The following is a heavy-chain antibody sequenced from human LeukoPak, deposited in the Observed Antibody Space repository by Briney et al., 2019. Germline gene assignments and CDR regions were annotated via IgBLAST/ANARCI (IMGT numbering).Heavy chain of an antibody. Sequence: ASVKVSCKASGYTFTSYGISWVRQAPGQGLEWMGWISAYNGNTNYAQKLQGRVTMTKDTSTSTVYMELSSLRSEDPAVYYCARGGRFLSYMDVWGKGTTVTVSS. J-gene: IGHJ6*03. CDR2: ISAYNGNT. CDR3: ARGGRFLSYMDV. V-gene: IGHV1-18*01. D-gene: IGHD3-3*01. CDR1: GYTFTSYG.